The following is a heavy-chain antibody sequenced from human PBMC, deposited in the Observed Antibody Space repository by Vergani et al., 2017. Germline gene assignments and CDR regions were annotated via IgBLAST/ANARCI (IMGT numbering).Heavy chain of an antibody. D-gene: IGHD6-13*01. V-gene: IGHV3-33*01. CDR1: GFTFSSYG. Sequence: QVQLVESGGGVVQPGRSLRLSCAASGFTFSSYGMHWVRQAPGKGLEWVAVIWYDGSNKYYADSVKGRFAISRDNSKNTLYLQMNSLRAEDTAVYYCARDRWCSSQGYFDLWGRGTLVTVSS. CDR2: IWYDGSNK. CDR3: ARDRWCSSQGYFDL. J-gene: IGHJ2*01.